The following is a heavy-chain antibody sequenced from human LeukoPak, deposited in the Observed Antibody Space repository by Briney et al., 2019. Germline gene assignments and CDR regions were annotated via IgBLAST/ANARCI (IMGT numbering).Heavy chain of an antibody. D-gene: IGHD2-2*02. Sequence: GGSLRLSCAASGFTFSSYGMHWVRQAPGKGLEWVTFIRYDGSNKYYADSVKGRFTISRDNSKNTLYLQMNSLRAEDTAVYYCAKDRYQLLYRNGYFDYWGQGTLVTVSS. J-gene: IGHJ4*02. CDR1: GFTFSSYG. V-gene: IGHV3-30*02. CDR3: AKDRYQLLYRNGYFDY. CDR2: IRYDGSNK.